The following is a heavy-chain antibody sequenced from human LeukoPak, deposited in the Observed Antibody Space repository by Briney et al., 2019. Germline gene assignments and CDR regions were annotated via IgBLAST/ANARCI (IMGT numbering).Heavy chain of an antibody. CDR2: ISSSSSYI. J-gene: IGHJ4*02. Sequence: GGSLRLSCAASGFTFSSYSMNWVRQAPGKGLEWVSSISSSSSYIYYADSVKGRFTISRDNAKNSLYLQMDSLRAEDTAVYYCARGSVGAYDFWSGYYGYWGQGTLVTVSS. CDR1: GFTFSSYS. CDR3: ARGSVGAYDFWSGYYGY. D-gene: IGHD3-3*01. V-gene: IGHV3-21*01.